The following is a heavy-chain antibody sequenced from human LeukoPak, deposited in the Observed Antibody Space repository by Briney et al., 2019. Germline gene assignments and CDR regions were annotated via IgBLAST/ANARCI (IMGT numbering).Heavy chain of an antibody. CDR2: INPNSGGT. V-gene: IGHV1-2*02. D-gene: IGHD3-22*01. Sequence: ASVKVSCKASGYTFTGYYMHWVRQAPGQGLEWMGWINPNSGGTNYAQKFQGRVTMTRDTSISTAYMELSRLRSDDTAVYYCARDSDSIGYFLGGDAFDIWGQGTMVTVSS. CDR3: ARDSDSIGYFLGGDAFDI. CDR1: GYTFTGYY. J-gene: IGHJ3*02.